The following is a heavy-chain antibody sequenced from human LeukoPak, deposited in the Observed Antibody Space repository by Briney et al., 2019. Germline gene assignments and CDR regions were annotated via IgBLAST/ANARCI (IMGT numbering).Heavy chain of an antibody. CDR1: GFTFRSYS. J-gene: IGHJ2*01. CDR3: ARGGIDL. CDR2: ISTGSNTI. V-gene: IGHV3-48*01. Sequence: TGGSLGLYCAASGFTFRSYSMNWVRQTPGKGLEWVSYISTGSNTIYNADSVKGRFTISRDDAKNSLFLQMNSLRAEDTAVYYCARGGIDLWGRGTLVTVSS. D-gene: IGHD6-25*01.